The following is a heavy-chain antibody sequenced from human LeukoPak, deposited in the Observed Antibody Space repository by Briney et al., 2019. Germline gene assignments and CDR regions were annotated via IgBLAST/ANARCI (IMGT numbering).Heavy chain of an antibody. J-gene: IGHJ1*01. D-gene: IGHD3-22*01. Sequence: GGSLRLSCSASGFTFNTYTMHWVRQAPGMGLEYVSAITTNGGGTYYADSGKGRCTISRDNSKNTLYLQMSSLRTEDPAVYYCVKADNSGYYSGYFQHWGQGTLVTVSS. V-gene: IGHV3-64D*06. CDR1: GFTFNTYT. CDR3: VKADNSGYYSGYFQH. CDR2: ITTNGGGT.